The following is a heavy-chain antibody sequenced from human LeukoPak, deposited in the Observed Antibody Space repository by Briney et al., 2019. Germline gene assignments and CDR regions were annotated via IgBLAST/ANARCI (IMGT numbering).Heavy chain of an antibody. CDR1: GGSMSSDY. V-gene: IGHV4-59*01. CDR3: VTVVDESVIDN. Sequence: SETLSLTCTVSGGSMSSDYYCWIRQSPGMGLEWIGYYKYDGNTGYNPSLKSRATISMDRSKNQFSLKVNFVTAADTAVYYCVTVVDESVIDNWGQGTLVTVSS. D-gene: IGHD5/OR15-5a*01. J-gene: IGHJ4*02. CDR2: YKYDGNT.